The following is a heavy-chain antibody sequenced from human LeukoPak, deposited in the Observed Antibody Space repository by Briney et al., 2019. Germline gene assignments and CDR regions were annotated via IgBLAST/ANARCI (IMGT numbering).Heavy chain of an antibody. J-gene: IGHJ3*02. CDR3: AKDRDSLTWYKDAFHI. CDR1: AFTFSNYA. Sequence: GGSLRLSCTASAFTFSNYAMSWVRQAPGKGLEWVSAITGSGGNTYYADSVKGRFTIFRDNSKNTLYLQMNSLRAEDTAIYYCAKDRDSLTWYKDAFHIWGLGTMVTVSS. CDR2: ITGSGGNT. V-gene: IGHV3-23*01. D-gene: IGHD3-9*01.